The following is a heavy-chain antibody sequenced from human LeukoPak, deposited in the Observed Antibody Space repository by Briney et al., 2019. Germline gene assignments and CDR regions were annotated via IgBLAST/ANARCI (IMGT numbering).Heavy chain of an antibody. D-gene: IGHD3-10*01. CDR2: ITGSGGST. CDR3: AKRGVVIRVILVGFHKEAYYFDY. CDR1: GITLSNYG. J-gene: IGHJ4*02. V-gene: IGHV3-23*01. Sequence: GGSLRLSCAVSGITLSNYGMSWVRQAPGKGLEWVAGITGSGGSTNYADSVKGRFTISRDNAKNTLYLQMNSLRAEDTAVYFCAKRGVVIRVILVGFHKEAYYFDYWGQGTLVTVSS.